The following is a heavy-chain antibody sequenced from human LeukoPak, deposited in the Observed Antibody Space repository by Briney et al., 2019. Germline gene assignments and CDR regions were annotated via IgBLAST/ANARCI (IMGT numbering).Heavy chain of an antibody. CDR2: INRSGST. V-gene: IGHV4-34*01. CDR3: ARVRKVRGAYYYYGMDV. D-gene: IGHD3-10*01. Sequence: SETLSLTCAVYGGSFSGYYWSWIRQPPGKGLEWIGEINRSGSTNYNPSLKSRVTISVDTSKSQFSLKLSSVTAADTAVYYCARVRKVRGAYYYYGMDVWGKGTTVTVSS. J-gene: IGHJ6*04. CDR1: GGSFSGYY.